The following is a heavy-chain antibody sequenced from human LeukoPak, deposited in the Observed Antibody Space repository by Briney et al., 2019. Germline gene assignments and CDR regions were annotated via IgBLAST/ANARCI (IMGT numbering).Heavy chain of an antibody. CDR1: GFTVSSNY. CDR3: ARGGVVTMVRGSRKYYYYYMDV. CDR2: IYSGGST. D-gene: IGHD3-10*01. J-gene: IGHJ6*03. Sequence: PGGSLRLSCAASGFTVSSNYMSWVRQAPGKGLEWVSVIYSGGSTYYADSVKGRFTISRDNSKNTLYLQMNSLRAEDTAVYYCARGGVVTMVRGSRKYYYYYMDVWGEGTTVTISS. V-gene: IGHV3-53*01.